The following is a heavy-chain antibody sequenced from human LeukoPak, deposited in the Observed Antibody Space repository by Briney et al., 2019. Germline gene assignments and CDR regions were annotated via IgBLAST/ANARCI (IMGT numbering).Heavy chain of an antibody. Sequence: GGSLRLSCAASGFTFTNYGLSWVRQAPGKGLEWVSGISGSGARTYYADSVKGRFTISRDTSTNTVYLQMRSLGAEDTAVYYCARSSSRYCSGGSCYSGVLGYFDYWGQGTLVTVSS. V-gene: IGHV3-23*01. CDR2: ISGSGART. J-gene: IGHJ4*02. D-gene: IGHD2-15*01. CDR1: GFTFTNYG. CDR3: ARSSSRYCSGGSCYSGVLGYFDY.